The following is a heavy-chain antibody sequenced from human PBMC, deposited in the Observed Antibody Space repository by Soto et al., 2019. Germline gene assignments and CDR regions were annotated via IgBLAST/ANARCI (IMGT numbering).Heavy chain of an antibody. Sequence: EVQLVESGGGLVKPGGSLRLSCAASGFSISDYSMNWVRQAPGKGLQWVSSIISTSGSTYDADSVKGRFTISRDDAKNSLYLQMNSLRAEDPAVYYCARDGSGAYYFDYWGQGTLVTVSS. D-gene: IGHD1-26*01. J-gene: IGHJ4*02. CDR2: IISTSGST. V-gene: IGHV3-21*01. CDR1: GFSISDYS. CDR3: ARDGSGAYYFDY.